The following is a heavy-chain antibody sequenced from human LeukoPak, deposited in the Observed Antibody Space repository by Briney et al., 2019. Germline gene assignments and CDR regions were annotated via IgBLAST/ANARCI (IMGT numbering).Heavy chain of an antibody. Sequence: GESLKISCKGSGYSFTSYWIGWVRQMPGKGLEWMGIIYPGDSDTRYSPSFQGQVTISADKSISTAYLQWSSLKASDTATYYCARHRSYCSGGSCRLHYFDYWGQGTLVTVSS. J-gene: IGHJ4*02. CDR2: IYPGDSDT. CDR1: GYSFTSYW. V-gene: IGHV5-51*01. D-gene: IGHD2-15*01. CDR3: ARHRSYCSGGSCRLHYFDY.